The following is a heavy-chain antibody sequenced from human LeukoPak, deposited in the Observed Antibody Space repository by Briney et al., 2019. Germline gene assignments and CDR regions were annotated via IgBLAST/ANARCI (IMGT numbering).Heavy chain of an antibody. CDR1: GFTFSSYS. D-gene: IGHD2-2*01. CDR3: ARDGGNCSSTSCSGYYFDY. J-gene: IGHJ4*02. V-gene: IGHV3-21*01. Sequence: KTGGSLRLSCAASGFTFSSYSMNWVRQAPGKGLEWVSSIGSSSSYIYYADSVKGRFTISRDNAKNSLYLQMNSLRAEDTAVYYCARDGGNCSSTSCSGYYFDYWGQGTLVTVSS. CDR2: IGSSSSYI.